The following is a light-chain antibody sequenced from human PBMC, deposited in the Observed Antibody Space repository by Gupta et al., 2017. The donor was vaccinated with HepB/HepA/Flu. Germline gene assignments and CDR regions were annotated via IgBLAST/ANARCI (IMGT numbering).Light chain of an antibody. Sequence: QSAPTQPASVSGSAGQSITISCTGTSSDVGGYNYLSCYQQHPGKAPNLMIYDVSNRPSGVSNRFSGSKSGNTASLTISGLQAEDEADYYCSSYTSSSTVIFGGGTKLTVL. CDR2: DVS. J-gene: IGLJ2*01. CDR1: SSDVGGYNY. V-gene: IGLV2-14*01. CDR3: SSYTSSSTVI.